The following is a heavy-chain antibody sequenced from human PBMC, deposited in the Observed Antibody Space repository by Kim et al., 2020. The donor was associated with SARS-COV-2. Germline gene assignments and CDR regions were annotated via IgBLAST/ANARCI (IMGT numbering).Heavy chain of an antibody. V-gene: IGHV3-23*01. CDR3: AKRNIARAFDI. J-gene: IGHJ3*02. CDR1: GFTFSSYG. D-gene: IGHD3-16*02. Sequence: GGSLRLSCAASGFTFSSYGMSWVRQAPGKGLEWVSTIGSGGSTNYADSVKGRLTISRDNSKNTLYLQMNSLRAEDTAIFYCAKRNIARAFDIWGQGTMFT. CDR2: IGSGGST.